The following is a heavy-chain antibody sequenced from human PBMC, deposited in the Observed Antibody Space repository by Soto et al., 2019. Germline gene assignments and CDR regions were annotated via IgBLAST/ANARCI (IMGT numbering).Heavy chain of an antibody. CDR1: GFTFSSYG. CDR2: IWYDGSNK. D-gene: IGHD2-15*01. CDR3: AKETRINYYYGMDV. Sequence: GGSLRLSCAASGFTFSSYGMHWVRQAPGKGLEWVAVIWYDGSNKYYADSVKGRFTISRDNSKNTLYLQMNSLRAEDTAVYYCAKETRINYYYGMDVWGQGTTVTVSS. J-gene: IGHJ6*02. V-gene: IGHV3-33*06.